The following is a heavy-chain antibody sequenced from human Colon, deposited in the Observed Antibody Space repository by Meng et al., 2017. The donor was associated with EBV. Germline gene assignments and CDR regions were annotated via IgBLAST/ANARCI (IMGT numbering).Heavy chain of an antibody. V-gene: IGHV4-31*03. CDR1: GGSVSSGGYY. J-gene: IGHJ4*02. Sequence: HLQESGPVLVKPSPTLSLTCTVSGGSVSSGGYYWTWIRQHPGKGLEWFGHIYYSGSTFYNPSLKRRVIISIDTSKNQFSLNLRSVTAADTAVYYCARVSSGWDYFDYWGQGTLVTVSS. D-gene: IGHD6-19*01. CDR3: ARVSSGWDYFDY. CDR2: IYYSGST.